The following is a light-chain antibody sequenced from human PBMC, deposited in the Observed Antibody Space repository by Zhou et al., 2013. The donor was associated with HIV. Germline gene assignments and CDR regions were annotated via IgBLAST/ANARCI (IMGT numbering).Light chain of an antibody. J-gene: IGKJ4*01. CDR2: GAS. CDR3: QQYGSSPLT. Sequence: EIVLTQSPGTLSLSPGERATLSCRASQSVRSSNLAWYQQKPGQAPRLLIYGASNRATGIPDRFSGSGSATDFTLTISRLEPEDFAVYYCQQYGSSPLTFGGGTKVEIE. CDR1: QSVRSSN. V-gene: IGKV3-20*01.